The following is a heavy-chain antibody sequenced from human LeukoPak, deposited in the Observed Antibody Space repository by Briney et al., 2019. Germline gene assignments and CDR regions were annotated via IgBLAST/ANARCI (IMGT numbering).Heavy chain of an antibody. D-gene: IGHD2-2*01. Sequence: KSSQTLSLTCTVSGGSISSGDYYWSWIRQPPGRGLEWIGYIYYSGSTYYNPSLKSRVTISVDTSKNQFSLKLSSVTAADTAVYYCARAGYCSSTSCYHRGVPHWFDPWGQGTLVTVSS. CDR1: GGSISSGDYY. J-gene: IGHJ5*02. CDR2: IYYSGST. CDR3: ARAGYCSSTSCYHRGVPHWFDP. V-gene: IGHV4-30-4*08.